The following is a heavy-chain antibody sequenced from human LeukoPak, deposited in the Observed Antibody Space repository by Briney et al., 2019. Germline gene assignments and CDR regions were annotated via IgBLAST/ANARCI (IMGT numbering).Heavy chain of an antibody. CDR1: GFTFSSYG. J-gene: IGHJ6*02. CDR2: ISYDGSNK. V-gene: IGHV3-30*18. D-gene: IGHD1-26*01. Sequence: GRSLRLSCAASGFTFSSYGMHWVRQAPGEGLEWVAVISYDGSNKYYADSVKGRFTISRDNSKNTLYLQMNSPRAEDTAVYYCAKDLGRIANYYYYGMDVWGQGTTVTVSS. CDR3: AKDLGRIANYYYYGMDV.